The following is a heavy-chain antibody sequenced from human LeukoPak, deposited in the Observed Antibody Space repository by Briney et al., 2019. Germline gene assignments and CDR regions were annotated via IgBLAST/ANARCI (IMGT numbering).Heavy chain of an antibody. CDR2: ISTYKGNT. J-gene: IGHJ6*03. CDR3: ARVPSPLGYCSSTSCYKSNYYYYYMDV. CDR1: GYIFKTHG. D-gene: IGHD2-2*02. Sequence: ASVKVSCKASGYIFKTHGITWVRQAPGQGLEWMGWISTYKGNTNYAQKLQGRVTLTTDTSTSTVYMELRRLRSDDTAVYYCARVPSPLGYCSSTSCYKSNYYYYYMDVWGKGTTVTISS. V-gene: IGHV1-18*01.